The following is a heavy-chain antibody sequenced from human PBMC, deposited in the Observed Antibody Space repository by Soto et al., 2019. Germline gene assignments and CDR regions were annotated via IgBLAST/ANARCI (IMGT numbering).Heavy chain of an antibody. J-gene: IGHJ4*02. CDR3: AKDTYYHDTTGYYVFDY. Sequence: GSLRLSCAASGFIFSAYGIHWVRQAPGKGLEWVAVISYDGNNEHYADSVKGRFTISRDNSKNTLFLQMSSLGAEDTAVYYCAKDTYYHDTTGYYVFDYWGQGT. V-gene: IGHV3-30*18. CDR1: GFIFSAYG. D-gene: IGHD3-22*01. CDR2: ISYDGNNE.